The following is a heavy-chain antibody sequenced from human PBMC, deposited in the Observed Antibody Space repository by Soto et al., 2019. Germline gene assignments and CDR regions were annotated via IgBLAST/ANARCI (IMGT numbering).Heavy chain of an antibody. Sequence: SVKVSCKASGFTFASSAVQWVRQARGQRLEWIGWIVVGSGNTNYAQKFQERVTITRDMSTSTAYMELSSLRSEDTAVYYCAAVNRIVGATDNAFDIWGQGTMVTVSS. J-gene: IGHJ3*02. CDR3: AAVNRIVGATDNAFDI. CDR2: IVVGSGNT. D-gene: IGHD1-26*01. V-gene: IGHV1-58*01. CDR1: GFTFASSA.